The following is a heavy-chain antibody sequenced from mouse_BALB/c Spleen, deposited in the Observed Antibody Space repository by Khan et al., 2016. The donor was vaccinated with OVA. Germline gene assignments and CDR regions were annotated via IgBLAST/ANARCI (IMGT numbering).Heavy chain of an antibody. CDR3: TRKDDYGSSRRYFDV. Sequence: QIQLVQSGAELVKPGASVKLSCKASGYMFTSHYMYWVKQRPGQGLEWIGEINPSNGGTNFNEKFKSKATLTVDKSSSTAYMQLSSLTYVDSAVYYCTRKDDYGSSRRYFDVWGAGTAVTVSS. V-gene: IGHV1S81*02. CDR1: GYMFTSHY. D-gene: IGHD1-1*01. CDR2: INPSNGGT. J-gene: IGHJ1*01.